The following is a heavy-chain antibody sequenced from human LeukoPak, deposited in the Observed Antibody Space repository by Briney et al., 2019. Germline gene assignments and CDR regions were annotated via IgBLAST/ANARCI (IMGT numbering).Heavy chain of an antibody. CDR3: AKEDSSGYYYKVSYFDY. V-gene: IGHV3-30*18. Sequence: GGSLRLSCAASGFTFSSYGMHWVRQAPGKGLEWVAVISYDGSNKYYADSVKGRFTISRDNSKNTLYLQMNSLRAEDTAVYYCAKEDSSGYYYKVSYFDYWGQGTLVTVSS. CDR1: GFTFSSYG. D-gene: IGHD3-22*01. J-gene: IGHJ4*02. CDR2: ISYDGSNK.